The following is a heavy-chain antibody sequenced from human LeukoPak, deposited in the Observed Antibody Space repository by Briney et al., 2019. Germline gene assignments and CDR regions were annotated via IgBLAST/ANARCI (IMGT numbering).Heavy chain of an antibody. Sequence: LGESLKISCKGSGYSFTSYWIGWVRQMPGKGLEWMGIIYPGDSDTRYSPSFQGQVTISADKSISTAYLQWSSLKASDTAMYYCASTRISMVRGVIRGSYFDFWGQGTLVTVSS. V-gene: IGHV5-51*01. J-gene: IGHJ4*02. CDR2: IYPGDSDT. D-gene: IGHD3-10*01. CDR1: GYSFTSYW. CDR3: ASTRISMVRGVIRGSYFDF.